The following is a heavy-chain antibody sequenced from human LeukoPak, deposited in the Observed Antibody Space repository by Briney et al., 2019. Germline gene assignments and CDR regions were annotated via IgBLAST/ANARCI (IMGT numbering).Heavy chain of an antibody. J-gene: IGHJ4*02. Sequence: SETLSLTCTVSGGSISSSSYYWGWIRQPPGKGLEWIGSIYYSGRTYYNPSLRGRVTISVDTSKNQFSLKLSSVTAADTAVYYCARGPSRHSYGIYWGQGTLVTVSS. D-gene: IGHD5-18*01. CDR1: GGSISSSSYY. CDR2: IYYSGRT. V-gene: IGHV4-39*07. CDR3: ARGPSRHSYGIY.